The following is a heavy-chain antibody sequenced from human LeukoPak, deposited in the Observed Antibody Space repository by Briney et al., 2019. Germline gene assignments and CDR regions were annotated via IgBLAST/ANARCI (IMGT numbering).Heavy chain of an antibody. Sequence: PGRSLRLSCAASGFTFDDYAMHWVRQAPGKGLEWVSGISWNSGSIGYADSVKGRFTISRDNAKNSLYLQMSSLRAEDTALYYCAKDIAAAAMLRYFDLWGRGTLVTVSS. CDR1: GFTFDDYA. CDR3: AKDIAAAAMLRYFDL. J-gene: IGHJ2*01. D-gene: IGHD6-13*01. V-gene: IGHV3-9*01. CDR2: ISWNSGSI.